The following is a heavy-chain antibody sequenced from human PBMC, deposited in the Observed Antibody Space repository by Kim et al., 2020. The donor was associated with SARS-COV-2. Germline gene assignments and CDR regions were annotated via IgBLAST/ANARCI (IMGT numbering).Heavy chain of an antibody. D-gene: IGHD6-13*01. Sequence: AQKCQGRVTMTSDTSTSTVYMELSSLRSEDTAVYYCARDPIAAAGVFDYWGQGTLVTVSS. CDR3: ARDPIAAAGVFDY. J-gene: IGHJ4*02. V-gene: IGHV1-46*01.